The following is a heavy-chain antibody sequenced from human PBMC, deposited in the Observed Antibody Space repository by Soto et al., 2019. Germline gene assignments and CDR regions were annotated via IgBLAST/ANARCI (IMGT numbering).Heavy chain of an antibody. J-gene: IGHJ5*02. D-gene: IGHD3-22*01. V-gene: IGHV4-31*03. CDR1: GDSINRGGYF. CDR2: IYYSGTT. CDR3: ARSPYYYDSSGYRAFDP. Sequence: QVQLQESGPGLVKPSQTLSLTCTVSGDSINRGGYFWSWIRQHPGKGLEWIGYIYYSGTTYYNPSLNSRLTISTDVSKNQLSLQLSSVTAADTAVYYCARSPYYYDSSGYRAFDPWGQGTLVTVSS.